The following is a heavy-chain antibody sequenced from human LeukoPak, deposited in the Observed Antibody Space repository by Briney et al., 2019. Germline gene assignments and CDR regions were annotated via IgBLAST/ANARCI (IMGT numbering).Heavy chain of an antibody. J-gene: IGHJ3*02. Sequence: GGSLRLSCAASGFTFSSYAMSWVRQAPGKGLEWVSSISGGAASTDYVDSVKGRFTISRDNSKNTLYLQMNSLRAEDTAVYYCAKSVGANDAFDIWGQGTMVTVSS. CDR2: ISGGAAST. D-gene: IGHD1-26*01. CDR1: GFTFSSYA. CDR3: AKSVGANDAFDI. V-gene: IGHV3-23*01.